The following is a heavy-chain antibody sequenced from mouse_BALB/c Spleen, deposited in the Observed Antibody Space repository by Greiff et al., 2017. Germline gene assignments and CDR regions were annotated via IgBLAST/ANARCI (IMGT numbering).Heavy chain of an antibody. CDR1: GYSFTGYY. CDR2: INPYNGAT. J-gene: IGHJ4*01. Sequence: EVQLQQSGPELVKPGASVKISCKASGYSFTGYYMHWVKQSHVKSLEWIGRINPYNGATSYNQNFKDKASLTVDKSSSTAYMELHSLTSEDSAVYYCAFPMITKAMDYWGQGTSVTVSS. D-gene: IGHD2-4*01. V-gene: IGHV1-31*01. CDR3: AFPMITKAMDY.